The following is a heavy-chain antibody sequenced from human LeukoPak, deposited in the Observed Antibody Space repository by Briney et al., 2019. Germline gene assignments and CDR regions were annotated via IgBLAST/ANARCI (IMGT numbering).Heavy chain of an antibody. Sequence: SETLSLTCAVYGGSFSGYYWSWIPQPPGKGLEWIGEINHSGSTNYNPSLKSRVTISVDTSKNQFSLKLSSVTAPDTAVYYCAGVFGDRYGYTRFYYWGQGTLVTVSS. CDR1: GGSFSGYY. CDR2: INHSGST. D-gene: IGHD5-18*01. CDR3: AGVFGDRYGYTRFYY. J-gene: IGHJ4*02. V-gene: IGHV4-34*01.